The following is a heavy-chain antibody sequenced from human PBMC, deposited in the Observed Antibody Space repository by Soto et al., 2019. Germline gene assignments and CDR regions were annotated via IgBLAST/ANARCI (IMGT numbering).Heavy chain of an antibody. Sequence: QVQLQQWGAGLLKPSETLSLTCAVYGGSFSGYYWSWIRQPPGKGLEWIGEINHSGSTYYNPSLKSRVTISVDRSKNQFSLKLSSVTAADTAVYYCARVPRALYYFDYWGQGTLVTVSS. CDR2: INHSGST. J-gene: IGHJ4*02. CDR1: GGSFSGYY. CDR3: ARVPRALYYFDY. V-gene: IGHV4-34*01.